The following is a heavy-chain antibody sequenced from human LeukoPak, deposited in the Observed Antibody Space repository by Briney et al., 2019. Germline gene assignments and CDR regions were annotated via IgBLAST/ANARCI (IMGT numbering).Heavy chain of an antibody. CDR2: ITASGTAM. CDR3: AKAIAATGRWWIFDY. D-gene: IGHD6-13*01. J-gene: IGHJ4*02. Sequence: QPGGSLRLSCAASGFTFSSYSMNWVRQAPGKGLEWVSHITASGTAMFYADSVKGRFTISRDNPKNAQYLQMSSLRAEDTAVYYCAKAIAATGRWWIFDYWGQGTLVTVSS. V-gene: IGHV3-48*01. CDR1: GFTFSSYS.